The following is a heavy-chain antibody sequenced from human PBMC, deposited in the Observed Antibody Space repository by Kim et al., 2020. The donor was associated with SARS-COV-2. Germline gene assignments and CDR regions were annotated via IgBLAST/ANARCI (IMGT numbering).Heavy chain of an antibody. V-gene: IGHV4-34*01. CDR2: INHSGST. J-gene: IGHJ4*02. CDR1: GGSFSGYY. Sequence: SETLSLTCAVYGGSFSGYYWSWIRQPPGKGLEWIGEINHSGSTNYNPSLKSRVTISVDTSKNQFSLKLSSVTAADTAVYYCARDNIVVVPAAILDYWGQG. CDR3: ARDNIVVVPAAILDY. D-gene: IGHD2-2*02.